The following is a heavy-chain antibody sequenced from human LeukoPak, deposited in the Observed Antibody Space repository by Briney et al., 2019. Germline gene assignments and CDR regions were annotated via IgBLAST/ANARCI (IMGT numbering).Heavy chain of an antibody. J-gene: IGHJ5*02. CDR1: GFTFDDYG. Sequence: GGSLRLSCAASGFTFDDYGMSWVRQAPGKGLEWVSAISGSGGSTYYADSVKGRFTISRDNSKNTLYLQMNSLRAEDTAVYYCAKDSVKRSGWFDPWGQGTLVTVSS. V-gene: IGHV3-23*01. CDR2: ISGSGGST. D-gene: IGHD3-10*01. CDR3: AKDSVKRSGWFDP.